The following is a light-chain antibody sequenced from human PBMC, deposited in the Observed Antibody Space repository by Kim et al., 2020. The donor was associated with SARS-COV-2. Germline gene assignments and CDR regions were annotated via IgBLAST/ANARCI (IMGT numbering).Light chain of an antibody. V-gene: IGKV3-20*01. CDR3: QQYGSSPAT. J-gene: IGKJ1*01. Sequence: SPGHRATLSCRASPSVSSSYLAWYQQKPGQAPRLLIYGASSRATGIPDRFSGSGSGTDFTLTISRLEPEDFAVYYCQQYGSSPATFGQGTKVDIK. CDR1: PSVSSSY. CDR2: GAS.